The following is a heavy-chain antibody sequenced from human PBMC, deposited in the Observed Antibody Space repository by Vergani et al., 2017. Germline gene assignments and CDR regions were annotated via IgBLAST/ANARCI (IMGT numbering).Heavy chain of an antibody. CDR1: GGSISRYY. D-gene: IGHD4-17*01. J-gene: IGHJ4*02. V-gene: IGHV4-59*01. CDR2: IYYSGST. CDR3: ARPDNYGDDVPCDY. Sequence: QVQLQESGPGLVKPSETLSLTCTVPGGSISRYYWSWIRQPPGKGLEWIGYIYYSGSTNYNHSLKSRVTISVDTSKNQFSLKLSSVTAADTAVYYCARPDNYGDDVPCDYWGQGTLVTVSS.